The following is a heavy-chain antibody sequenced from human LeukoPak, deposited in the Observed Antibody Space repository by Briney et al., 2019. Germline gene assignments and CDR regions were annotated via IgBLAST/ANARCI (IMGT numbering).Heavy chain of an antibody. J-gene: IGHJ4*02. CDR1: DYTYTSYA. CDR2: IIPIFGTA. D-gene: IGHD4-23*01. Sequence: SVKVSCKASDYTYTSYAISWVRQAPGQGLEWMGGIIPIFGTANYAQKFQGRVTITAVESMSTAYMELSSLRSEDPAVYYCARGWLAETTVVTPYNYWGQGTLVTVSS. CDR3: ARGWLAETTVVTPYNY. V-gene: IGHV1-69*13.